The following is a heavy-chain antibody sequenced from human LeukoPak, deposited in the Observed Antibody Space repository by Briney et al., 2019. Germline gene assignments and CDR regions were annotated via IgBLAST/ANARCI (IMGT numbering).Heavy chain of an antibody. Sequence: TGGSLRLSCAASGFTFSSYSMNWVRQAPGKGLEWVSVIYSGGSTYYAGSVKGRFTISRDNSKNTLYLQMNSLRAEDTAVYYCARDRGSGWYEDWGQGTLVTVSS. CDR1: GFTFSSYS. D-gene: IGHD6-19*01. CDR3: ARDRGSGWYED. V-gene: IGHV3-53*01. J-gene: IGHJ4*02. CDR2: IYSGGST.